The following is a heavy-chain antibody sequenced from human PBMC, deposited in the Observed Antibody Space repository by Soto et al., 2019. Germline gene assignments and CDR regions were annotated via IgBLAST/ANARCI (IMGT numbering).Heavy chain of an antibody. D-gene: IGHD2-2*01. CDR1: GGTSSSYA. V-gene: IGHV1-69*01. CDR3: ARWGSDIVVVPAATGKGYYYGMDV. Sequence: EASVKVACTASGGTSSSYAISWVRQAPAQGPEWTGGIIPIFGTANYGQKFQGRVTSTADESTSTAYMELSSLRSEDTAVYYCARWGSDIVVVPAATGKGYYYGMDVWGQGTTVTVSS. CDR2: IIPIFGTA. J-gene: IGHJ6*02.